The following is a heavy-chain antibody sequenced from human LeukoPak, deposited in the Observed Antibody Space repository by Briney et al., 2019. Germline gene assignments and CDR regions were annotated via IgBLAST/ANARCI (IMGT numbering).Heavy chain of an antibody. J-gene: IGHJ4*02. CDR3: AKDRNYYDPVYYFDY. CDR2: ISYDGSNK. V-gene: IGHV3-30*18. D-gene: IGHD3-22*01. CDR1: GFTFSNYG. Sequence: PGGSLRLSCAASGFTFSNYGMHWVRQAPGKGLEWVAVISYDGSNKHYADSVKGRFTISRDNSKNTLYLQMNSLRAEDTAVYYCAKDRNYYDPVYYFDYWGQGTLVTVSS.